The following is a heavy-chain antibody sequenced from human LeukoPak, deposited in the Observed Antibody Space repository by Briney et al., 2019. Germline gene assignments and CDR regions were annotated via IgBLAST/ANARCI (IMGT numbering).Heavy chain of an antibody. V-gene: IGHV1-69*13. Sequence: SVKVSCKASGGTFSSYAISSVRQAPGQGLEWMGGIIPIFGTANYVQTFQGRVTISADESSSTAYMELSSQRSEDTAVYYCARGDVSDAFDIWGQGTMVTVSS. CDR3: ARGDVSDAFDI. J-gene: IGHJ3*02. D-gene: IGHD3-16*01. CDR1: GGTFSSYA. CDR2: IIPIFGTA.